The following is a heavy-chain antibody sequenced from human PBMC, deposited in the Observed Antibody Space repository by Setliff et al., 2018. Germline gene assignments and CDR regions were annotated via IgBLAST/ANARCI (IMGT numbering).Heavy chain of an antibody. J-gene: IGHJ5*02. CDR2: ISAYNGNI. D-gene: IGHD2-2*01. V-gene: IGHV1-18*01. Sequence: GASVKVSCKASGDTFTSYGISWVRQAPGQGLEWMGWISAYNGNINYAQKFQGRVTMTTDTYTSTANMELRSLRSDDTAVYYCVRAPPTVVIPPGRAFFDPWGQGTLVTVSS. CDR3: VRAPPTVVIPPGRAFFDP. CDR1: GDTFTSYG.